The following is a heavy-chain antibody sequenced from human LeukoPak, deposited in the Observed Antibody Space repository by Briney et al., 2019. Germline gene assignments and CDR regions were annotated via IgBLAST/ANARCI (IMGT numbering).Heavy chain of an antibody. D-gene: IGHD1-26*01. CDR3: AKWELYSGFYYIDY. V-gene: IGHV3-21*01. CDR1: GFTFSSYS. CDR2: ISSSSSYI. Sequence: GGSLRLSCAASGFTFSSYSMTWVRQAPGKGLEWVSSISSSSSYIYYADSVKGRFTISRDNAKNSLYLQMNSLRAEDTAVYYCAKWELYSGFYYIDYWGQGTLATVSS. J-gene: IGHJ4*02.